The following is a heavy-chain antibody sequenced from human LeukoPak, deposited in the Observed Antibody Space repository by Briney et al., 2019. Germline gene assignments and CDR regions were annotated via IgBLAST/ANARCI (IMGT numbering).Heavy chain of an antibody. D-gene: IGHD2-15*01. Sequence: SETLSLTCTVSGDSLRSTTYYWGWIRQPPGKGLEWIGSVYYSGSTYYNPSLKSRVTISVDTSKNQFSLKLSSVTAADTAVYYCASTGRCSGGSCYLRYYYYMDVWGKGTTVTISS. CDR2: VYYSGST. J-gene: IGHJ6*03. CDR3: ASTGRCSGGSCYLRYYYYMDV. V-gene: IGHV4-39*07. CDR1: GDSLRSTTYY.